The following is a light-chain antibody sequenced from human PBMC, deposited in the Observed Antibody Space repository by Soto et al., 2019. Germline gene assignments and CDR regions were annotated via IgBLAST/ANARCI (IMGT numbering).Light chain of an antibody. J-gene: IGLJ3*02. V-gene: IGLV2-8*01. CDR1: SSDVGGYNY. CDR3: ISYAASNKFYFV. Sequence: QSALTQPPSASGSPGQSVTISCTGTSSDVGGYNYVSWYQQYPGRAPKLMIYEVTKRPSGVPDRFSGSKSGNTASLTVSGLQAEDEADYYCISYAASNKFYFVFGGGTQLTVL. CDR2: EVT.